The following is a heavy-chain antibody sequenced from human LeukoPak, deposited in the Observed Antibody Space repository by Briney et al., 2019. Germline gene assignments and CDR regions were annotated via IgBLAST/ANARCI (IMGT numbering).Heavy chain of an antibody. CDR3: ARTYMIRGDMDV. J-gene: IGHJ6*03. CDR2: ISPNSGGT. CDR1: GYTFIGYY. D-gene: IGHD3-10*01. Sequence: ASVKVSCKASGYTFIGYYMRGVRQAPGQGLEWMGWISPNSGGTNYAQNFQARVTMTRNTSISTAYMELSGLRADDTAVYYCARTYMIRGDMDVWGEGTTVTVSS. V-gene: IGHV1-2*02.